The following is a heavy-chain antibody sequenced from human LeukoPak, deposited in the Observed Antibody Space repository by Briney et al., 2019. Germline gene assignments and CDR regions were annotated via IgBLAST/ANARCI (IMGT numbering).Heavy chain of an antibody. J-gene: IGHJ4*02. CDR3: GGAPGGTGGGGDY. CDR1: GYTFTDYY. Sequence: ASVKVSCKASGYTFTDYYIHWVRQATGQGLEWMGWMNPNSGNTGYAQKFQGRVTMTRNTSISTAYMELSSLRSEDTAVYYCGGAPGGTGGGGDYWGQGTLVTVSS. D-gene: IGHD3-16*01. V-gene: IGHV1-8*02. CDR2: MNPNSGNT.